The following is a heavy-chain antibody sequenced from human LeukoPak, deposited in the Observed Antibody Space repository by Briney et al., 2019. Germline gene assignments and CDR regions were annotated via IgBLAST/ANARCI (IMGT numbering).Heavy chain of an antibody. CDR2: IYDSGST. Sequence: PSETLSLTCTVSGGSIYSYYWTWIRQSPGKGLEWIGYIYDSGSTNYNPSLKSRLTLSVDVSKNQFSLKLSSVTAADTAVSYCARGAYSGYSFDYWGQGTLVTVSS. D-gene: IGHD5-12*01. CDR1: GGSIYSYY. J-gene: IGHJ4*02. V-gene: IGHV4-59*01. CDR3: ARGAYSGYSFDY.